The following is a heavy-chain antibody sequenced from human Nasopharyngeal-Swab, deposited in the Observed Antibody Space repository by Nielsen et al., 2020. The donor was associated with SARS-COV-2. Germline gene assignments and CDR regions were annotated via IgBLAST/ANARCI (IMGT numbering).Heavy chain of an antibody. CDR3: ATPVAVAGRVRWFDP. CDR2: IYNSGTT. D-gene: IGHD6-19*01. Sequence: RQAPGKGLEWIGTIYNSGTTYTNPSLKSRASISIDMSNNQLSLELTSVTAADTAVYYCATPVAVAGRVRWFDPWGQGTLVTVSS. J-gene: IGHJ5*02. V-gene: IGHV4-39*01.